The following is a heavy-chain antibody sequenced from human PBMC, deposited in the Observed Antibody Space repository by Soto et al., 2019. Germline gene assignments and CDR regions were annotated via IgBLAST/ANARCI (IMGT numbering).Heavy chain of an antibody. CDR3: ARIGVSSGHESPDFDS. CDR1: GYTFNFYG. Sequence: QVQLVQPGAEVKKPGASVKVSCKASGYTFNFYGITWVRQAPGQGLEWMGWISGFNGNTNYAADLQGRVTMTTDTSTSTAYMELRGLRSDDTAVYYCARIGVSSGHESPDFDSWGQGTLVTVSS. D-gene: IGHD3-16*01. CDR2: ISGFNGNT. J-gene: IGHJ4*02. V-gene: IGHV1-18*01.